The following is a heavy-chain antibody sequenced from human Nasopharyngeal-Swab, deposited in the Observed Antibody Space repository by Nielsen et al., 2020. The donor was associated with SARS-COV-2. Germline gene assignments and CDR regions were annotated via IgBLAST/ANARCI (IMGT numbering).Heavy chain of an antibody. J-gene: IGHJ4*02. CDR1: GFTFSDAW. CDR2: IKSRSAGGAT. D-gene: IGHD3-22*01. Sequence: GGSLRLSCAASGFTFSDAWMNWVRQAPGKGLEWVGLIKSRSAGGATDYAAPVKGRFIISRDESQNTLYLQMNSLKTEDTAMYHCITDYYDSTGHGNYWGQGTLVTVSS. CDR3: ITDYYDSTGHGNY. V-gene: IGHV3-15*07.